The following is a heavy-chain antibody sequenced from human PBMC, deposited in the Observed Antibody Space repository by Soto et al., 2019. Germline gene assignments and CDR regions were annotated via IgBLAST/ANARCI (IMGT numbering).Heavy chain of an antibody. D-gene: IGHD4-17*01. CDR1: GRTFNSYG. CDR2: INPIIGNT. CDR3: ARDHAVTTKAFDY. J-gene: IGHJ4*02. Sequence: SVKVSCKASGRTFNSYGISWVRQPPGQGLEWKGGINPIIGNTNYAQKFQGRVTITADKSASTAYMELSSLRSEDTAVYYCARDHAVTTKAFDYWGQGTLVTVSS. V-gene: IGHV1-69*10.